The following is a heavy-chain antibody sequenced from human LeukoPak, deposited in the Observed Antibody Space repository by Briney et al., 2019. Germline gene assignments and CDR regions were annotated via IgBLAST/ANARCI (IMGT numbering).Heavy chain of an antibody. CDR2: ISGSGGST. Sequence: GGSLRLSCAASGFTFSSYEMNWVRQAPGKGLEWVSAISGSGGSTYYADSVKGRFAISRDNSKNTLYLQMNSLRAEDTAVYYCAKSDRYYYGSGTLWGQGTMVTVSS. CDR3: AKSDRYYYGSGTL. D-gene: IGHD3-10*01. V-gene: IGHV3-23*01. J-gene: IGHJ3*01. CDR1: GFTFSSYE.